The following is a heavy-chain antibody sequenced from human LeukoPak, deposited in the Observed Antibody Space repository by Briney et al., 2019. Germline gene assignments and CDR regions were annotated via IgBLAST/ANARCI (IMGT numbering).Heavy chain of an antibody. CDR3: ATRYYYDSSGYLDYFDY. D-gene: IGHD3-22*01. Sequence: GASVKVSCRASGYTFTSYDINWVRQATGQGLEWMGWMNPNSGNTGYAQKFQGRVTMTRNTSISTAYMELSSLRSEDTAVYYCATRYYYDSSGYLDYFDYWGQGTLVTVSS. CDR2: MNPNSGNT. V-gene: IGHV1-8*01. CDR1: GYTFTSYD. J-gene: IGHJ4*02.